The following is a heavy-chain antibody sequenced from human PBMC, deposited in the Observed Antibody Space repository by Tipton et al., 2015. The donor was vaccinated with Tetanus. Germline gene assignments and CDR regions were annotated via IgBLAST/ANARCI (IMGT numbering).Heavy chain of an antibody. CDR1: GGSVNDGRFH. V-gene: IGHV4-61*01. J-gene: IGHJ6*01. CDR3: ARDRITGPTGRYYAMDV. Sequence: LRLSCTVSGGSVNDGRFHWTWIRQPPGKALEWVAHIYYSGSATYNPSVASRATVSIDMSKNQFSLRLTSATAADTAVYYCARDRITGPTGRYYAMDVWGQGTTVTVSS. D-gene: IGHD1-7*01. CDR2: IYYSGSA.